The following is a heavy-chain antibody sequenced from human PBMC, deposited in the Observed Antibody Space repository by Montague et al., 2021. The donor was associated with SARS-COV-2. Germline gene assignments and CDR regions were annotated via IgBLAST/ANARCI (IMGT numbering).Heavy chain of an antibody. D-gene: IGHD2-21*02. CDR3: ARDLSRAFCEGDSCYSENWFAP. V-gene: IGHV4-59*01. Sequence: ETLSLTCTVAGDSITRYCWTWIRQSRGKGLEWIGYVYLPGSVKXNPSLNGRVTLSMDTSKNQFSLEWTSVTAADTAIYYCARDLSRAFCEGDSCYSENWFAPWGQGILVTVSS. CDR1: GDSITRYC. J-gene: IGHJ5*02. CDR2: VYLPGSV.